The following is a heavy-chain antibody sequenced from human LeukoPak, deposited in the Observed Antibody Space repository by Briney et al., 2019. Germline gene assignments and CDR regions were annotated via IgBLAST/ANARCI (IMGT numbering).Heavy chain of an antibody. J-gene: IGHJ4*02. CDR3: AKGPNLAGCDY. CDR1: GFTFSSYG. CDR2: VSYDGSNK. D-gene: IGHD6-19*01. V-gene: IGHV3-30*18. Sequence: GGSLRLSCAASGFTFSSYGMHWVRQAPGKGLEWVAVVSYDGSNKYYTDSVKGRFTISRDNSKNTLYLQMNSLRAEDTAVYYCAKGPNLAGCDYWGQGTLATVSS.